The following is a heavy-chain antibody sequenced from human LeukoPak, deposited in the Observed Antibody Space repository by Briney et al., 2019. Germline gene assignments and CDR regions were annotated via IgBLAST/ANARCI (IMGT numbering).Heavy chain of an antibody. CDR1: GFTFSSYE. J-gene: IGHJ5*01. V-gene: IGHV3-48*03. CDR3: AKVGAIDYYGSGSHFDF. D-gene: IGHD3-10*01. CDR2: ISSSGSTI. Sequence: GGSLRLSCAASGFTFSSYEMNWVRQAPGKGLEWVSYISSSGSTIYYADSAKGRFTISRDNAKNTLYLQMNSPTAEDTAVYYCAKVGAIDYYGSGSHFDFWGQGTLVTVSS.